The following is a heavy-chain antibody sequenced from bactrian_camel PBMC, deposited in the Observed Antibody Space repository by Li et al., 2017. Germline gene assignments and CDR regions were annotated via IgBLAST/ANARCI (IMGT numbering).Heavy chain of an antibody. V-gene: IGHV3S63*01. CDR3: AADRFWPGCMQTFGDTQRAYQFNS. CDR1: GDHVTTYYNTYC. D-gene: IGHD5*01. Sequence: QVQLVESGGGSVQAGGSLRLSCTASGDHVTTYYNTYCLAWFRQGPAKEREGVALIDTNEATTYADSVKGRFTISKDMNTLYLEMNSLKPEDTAMYYCAADRFWPGCMQTFGDTQRAYQFNSWGQGTQVTVS. CDR2: IDTNEAT. J-gene: IGHJ6*01.